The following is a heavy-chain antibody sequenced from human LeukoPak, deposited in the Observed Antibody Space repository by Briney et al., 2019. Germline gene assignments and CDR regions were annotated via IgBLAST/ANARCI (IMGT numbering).Heavy chain of an antibody. D-gene: IGHD3-10*01. CDR2: IYYSGST. J-gene: IGHJ4*02. CDR3: ARVGGSGSYYNRYRSIDY. CDR1: SGSISSGGYY. Sequence: SETLSLTCTVSSGSISSGGYYWRSLRQHPGKGLEWIGYIYYSGSTYYNPSPKSRVTISVDTSKNQFSLKLSSVTAADTAVYYCARVGGSGSYYNRYRSIDYWGRGTLVTVSS. V-gene: IGHV4-31*03.